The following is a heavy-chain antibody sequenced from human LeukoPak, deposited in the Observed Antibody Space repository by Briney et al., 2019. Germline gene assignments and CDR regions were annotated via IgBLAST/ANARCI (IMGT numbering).Heavy chain of an antibody. Sequence: SETLSLTCAVYGGSFSGYYWSWIRQPPGKGLEWIGEINHSGSTNYNPSLKSRVTISVDTSKNQFSLKLSSVTAADTAVYYCARFRFRPLARFDPWGQGTLVTVSP. D-gene: IGHD3-16*01. CDR3: ARFRFRPLARFDP. V-gene: IGHV4-34*01. CDR2: INHSGST. CDR1: GGSFSGYY. J-gene: IGHJ5*02.